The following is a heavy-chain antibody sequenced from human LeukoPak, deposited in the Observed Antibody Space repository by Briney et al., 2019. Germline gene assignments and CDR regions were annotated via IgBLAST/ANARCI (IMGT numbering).Heavy chain of an antibody. V-gene: IGHV4-31*03. J-gene: IGHJ4*02. CDR3: ARAVYDYIWGSYRFDY. CDR1: GGSISSGGYY. D-gene: IGHD3-16*02. CDR2: IYYSGST. Sequence: SETLSLTCTVSGGSISSGGYYWSRIRQHPGKGLGCIGFIYYSGSTYYNPSLKSRVTFSVDTSKNQFSLKLSSVNAADTAVYYCARAVYDYIWGSYRFDYWGQGTLVTVSS.